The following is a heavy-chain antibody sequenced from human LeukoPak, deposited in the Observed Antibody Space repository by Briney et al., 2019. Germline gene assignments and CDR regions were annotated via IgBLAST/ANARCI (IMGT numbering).Heavy chain of an antibody. CDR1: GFTFSNYW. D-gene: IGHD2-21*02. CDR3: ASARTATPT. CDR2: INNDGTST. Sequence: PGGSLRLSCATSGFTFSNYWMHWVRQAPGKGLVWVSHINNDGTSTNYADSVKGRFTISRDNAKNTLYLQMNSLRAEDTAVYYCASARTATPTRGQGTLVTVSS. J-gene: IGHJ4*02. V-gene: IGHV3-74*01.